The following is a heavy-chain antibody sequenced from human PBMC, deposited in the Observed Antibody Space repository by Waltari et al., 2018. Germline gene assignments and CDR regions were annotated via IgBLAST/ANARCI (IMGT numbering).Heavy chain of an antibody. Sequence: QVQLVESGGGVVQPGRSLRLSCAASGFTFSSYGMHWVRQAPGKGLVWVAVISYDGSNKYYADSVKGRFTISRDNSKNTLYLQMNSLRAEDTAVYYCAKDTIFGVVTPFDYWGQGTLVTVSS. D-gene: IGHD3-3*01. V-gene: IGHV3-30*18. CDR3: AKDTIFGVVTPFDY. CDR1: GFTFSSYG. J-gene: IGHJ4*02. CDR2: ISYDGSNK.